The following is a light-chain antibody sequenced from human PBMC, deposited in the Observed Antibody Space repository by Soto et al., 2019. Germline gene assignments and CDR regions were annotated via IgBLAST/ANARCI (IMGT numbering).Light chain of an antibody. J-gene: IGLJ2*01. V-gene: IGLV2-11*01. CDR2: DVS. Sequence: QSALTQPRSVSGSPGQSVTISCTGTSSDVGGYNYVSWYQQHPGKAPKLMIFDVSKRPSGVPDRFSGSKSGNTASLTISGLQAEDEVDYYCCSYAGSYNVVFGGGTKVTVL. CDR3: CSYAGSYNVV. CDR1: SSDVGGYNY.